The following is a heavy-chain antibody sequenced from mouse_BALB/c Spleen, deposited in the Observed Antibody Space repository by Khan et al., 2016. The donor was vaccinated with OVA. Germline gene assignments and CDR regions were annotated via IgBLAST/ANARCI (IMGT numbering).Heavy chain of an antibody. CDR1: GYTFTSYW. J-gene: IGHJ4*01. D-gene: IGHD1-1*01. Sequence: DLVMPGAAVTLSCKASGYTFTSYWINWIKQRPGQGLEWIGRIAPGSGSTSSNDMFKGKATLTVDASSSTAYIQLSSLSSEDVAVYFCARSNYYGSGRYAMDYWGQGTSVTVSS. CDR2: IAPGSGST. CDR3: ARSNYYGSGRYAMDY. V-gene: IGHV1S41*01.